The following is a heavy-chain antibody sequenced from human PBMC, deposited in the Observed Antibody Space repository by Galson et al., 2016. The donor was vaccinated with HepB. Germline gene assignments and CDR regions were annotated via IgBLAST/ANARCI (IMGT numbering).Heavy chain of an antibody. CDR3: ARVASSGWYGADY. V-gene: IGHV1-18*04. CDR2: ISAYNGNT. CDR1: GYTFTSYG. Sequence: SVKVSCKASGYTFTSYGISWVRQAPGQGLEWLGWISAYNGNTKYSQKLQGRGTMTTDASTSTAYMELRSLRSDDTAVYYCARVASSGWYGADYWGQGTLVTVSS. J-gene: IGHJ4*02. D-gene: IGHD6-19*01.